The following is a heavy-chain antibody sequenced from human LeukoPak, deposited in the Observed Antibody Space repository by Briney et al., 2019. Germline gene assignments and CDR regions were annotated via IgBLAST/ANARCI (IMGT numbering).Heavy chain of an antibody. J-gene: IGHJ6*03. Sequence: VASVKVSCKASGYTFTNHAISWVRQAPGQGLEWMGWISAYSGDAKLAQKFQGRVNMTADTSTSTAYMELSRLRSDDTAVYYCARGNDDYGDHGYYYYYMDVWGKGTTVTISS. CDR3: ARGNDDYGDHGYYYYYMDV. CDR1: GYTFTNHA. CDR2: ISAYSGDA. V-gene: IGHV1-18*01. D-gene: IGHD4-17*01.